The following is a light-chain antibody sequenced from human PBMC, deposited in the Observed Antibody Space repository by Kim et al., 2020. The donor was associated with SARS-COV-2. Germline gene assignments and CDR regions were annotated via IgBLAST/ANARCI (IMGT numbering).Light chain of an antibody. CDR1: SSDVGGYNY. CDR2: DVS. CDR3: SSYTSSSTLEV. J-gene: IGLJ3*02. Sequence: QSALTQPASVSGSLGQSITISCTGTSSDVGGYNYVSWYQQHPGKAPKLMIYDVSNRPSGVSNRFSGSKSGNTASLTISGLQAEDEADYYCSSYTSSSTLEVFGGGTQLTVL. V-gene: IGLV2-14*03.